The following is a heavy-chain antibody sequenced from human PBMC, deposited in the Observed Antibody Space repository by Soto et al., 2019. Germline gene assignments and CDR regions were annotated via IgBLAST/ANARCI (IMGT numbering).Heavy chain of an antibody. J-gene: IGHJ4*02. Sequence: QVQLVQSGAEVKKPGASVKVSCKASGYTFTSYGISWVRQAPGQGLEWMGWISAYNGNTNYAQKLQGRVTMTTDTSKSTAYMELRSLRSDDTAVYYCARVHCSSTSCYRGRKDYWGQGTLVTVSS. V-gene: IGHV1-18*04. CDR2: ISAYNGNT. D-gene: IGHD2-2*02. CDR3: ARVHCSSTSCYRGRKDY. CDR1: GYTFTSYG.